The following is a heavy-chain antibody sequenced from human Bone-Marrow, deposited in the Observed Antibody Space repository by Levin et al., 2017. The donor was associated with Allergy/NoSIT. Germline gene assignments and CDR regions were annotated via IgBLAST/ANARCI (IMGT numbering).Heavy chain of an antibody. V-gene: IGHV3-30-3*01. CDR1: GFTFSSHT. CDR3: ARDRANPSDFWSGDWEGYYAMDI. Sequence: PGGSLRLSCVASGFTFSSHTMHWVRQVPGKGLEWVAIISYDGSNSFYPDSVQGRFTVSRDNSKNTLYLEMNNLGREDTAVYYCARDRANPSDFWSGDWEGYYAMDIWGQGTAVKVSS. J-gene: IGHJ6*02. D-gene: IGHD3-3*01. CDR2: ISYDGSNS.